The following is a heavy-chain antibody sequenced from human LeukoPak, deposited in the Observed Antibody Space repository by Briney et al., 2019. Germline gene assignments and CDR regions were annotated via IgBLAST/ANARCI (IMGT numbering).Heavy chain of an antibody. CDR1: GFTFSSYW. Sequence: GGSLRLSCAASGFTFSSYWMHWLRQAPGKGLVWVSRINTDGSSTSYADSVKGRFTISRDNAKNTLYLQMNSLRAEDTAVYYCARDWESMVRGVNGWYYYYYMDVWGKGTTVTVSS. V-gene: IGHV3-74*01. J-gene: IGHJ6*03. CDR3: ARDWESMVRGVNGWYYYYYMDV. D-gene: IGHD3-10*01. CDR2: INTDGSST.